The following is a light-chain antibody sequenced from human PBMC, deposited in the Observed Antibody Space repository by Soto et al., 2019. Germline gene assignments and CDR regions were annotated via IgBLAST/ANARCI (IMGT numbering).Light chain of an antibody. Sequence: DIQMTQSPSSLSASVGDRVAISCRASQGISNYLAWYQQKPGKVPNLLIYAASTLQSGVPSRFSGSGSGTDFTLTISSLQPEDVATYYCQECNTAPTWTFGQGTKVEV. CDR1: QGISNY. CDR2: AAS. J-gene: IGKJ1*01. V-gene: IGKV1-27*01. CDR3: QECNTAPTWT.